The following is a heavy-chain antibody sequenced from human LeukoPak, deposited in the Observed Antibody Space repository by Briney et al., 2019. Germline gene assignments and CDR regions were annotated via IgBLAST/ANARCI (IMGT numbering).Heavy chain of an antibody. J-gene: IGHJ4*02. Sequence: KPSETLSLTCTVSGGSISSGNYYWSWIRQPAGKGLEWIGRIYTSGSTNYNPSLKSRVTISVDTSKNQFSLKLSSVTAADTAVYYCARTIVGATDYWGQGTLVTVSS. D-gene: IGHD1-26*01. CDR1: GGSISSGNYY. CDR2: IYTSGST. CDR3: ARTIVGATDY. V-gene: IGHV4-61*02.